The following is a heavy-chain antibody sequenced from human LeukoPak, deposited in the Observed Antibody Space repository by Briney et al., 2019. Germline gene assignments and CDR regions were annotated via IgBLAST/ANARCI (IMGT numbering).Heavy chain of an antibody. CDR3: AREGGYNIGYPFDY. V-gene: IGHV3-21*01. CDR2: ISSSSNYI. CDR1: GFTFNTYS. D-gene: IGHD5-24*01. Sequence: PGGSLRLSCAASGFTFNTYSMNWARQAPGKGLEWVSSISSSSNYIYYADSVKGRFTISRDNAKNSLYLQMNSLRAEDTAVYYCAREGGYNIGYPFDYWGQGTLVTVSS. J-gene: IGHJ4*02.